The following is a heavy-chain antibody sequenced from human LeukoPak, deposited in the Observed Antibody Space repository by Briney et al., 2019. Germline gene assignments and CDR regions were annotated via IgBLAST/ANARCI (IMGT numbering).Heavy chain of an antibody. J-gene: IGHJ6*02. CDR1: GYTFTGYY. V-gene: IGHV1-2*02. CDR2: INPNSGGT. D-gene: IGHD2-15*01. CDR3: ARGEDVVVVAADYYYGMDV. Sequence: ASVKVSCKASGYTFTGYYMHWVRQAPGQGLEWMGWINPNSGGTNYAQKFQGRVTMTRDTSISTAYMELSRLRSDDTAVYYCARGEDVVVVAADYYYGMDVWGQGTTVTVSS.